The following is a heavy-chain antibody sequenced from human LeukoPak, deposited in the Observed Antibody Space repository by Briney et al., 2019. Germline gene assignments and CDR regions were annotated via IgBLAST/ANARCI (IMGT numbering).Heavy chain of an antibody. J-gene: IGHJ4*02. Sequence: ASVKVSFKTSGYTLTGYYMHWVRQAPGQGLEWMGRINPNSGGTNYAQKFQGRVTVTSDTSISTAYMELNNLRSDDTAVYYCARDVEARTWGLGNYWGQGTLVTVSS. CDR1: GYTLTGYY. CDR2: INPNSGGT. D-gene: IGHD7-27*01. V-gene: IGHV1-2*06. CDR3: ARDVEARTWGLGNY.